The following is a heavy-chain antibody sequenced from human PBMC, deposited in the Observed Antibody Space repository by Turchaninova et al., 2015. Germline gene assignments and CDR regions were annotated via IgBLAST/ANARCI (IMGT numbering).Heavy chain of an antibody. J-gene: IGHJ4*02. D-gene: IGHD6-19*01. CDR2: FPYGWAT. V-gene: IGHV4-59*02. CDR1: GGPVDMYP. CDR3: AREASPGGWYSFDR. Sequence: QVPLQESGTGLVMAAETLSLACDVSGGPVDMYPWNWIRPAPGKGLEWVGYFPYGWATRYTPSLKSRLTMSLYTSENHCSLRLDSVTAADTAVYYCAREASPGGWYSFDRWGRGTLIIVSS.